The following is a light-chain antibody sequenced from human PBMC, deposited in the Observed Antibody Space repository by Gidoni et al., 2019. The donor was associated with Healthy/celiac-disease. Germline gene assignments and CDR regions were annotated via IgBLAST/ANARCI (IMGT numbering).Light chain of an antibody. CDR3: QAWDSSTEVV. V-gene: IGLV3-1*01. Sequence: SYELTQPPSVSVSPGQTASITCSGDKLGDKYACWYQQKPGQSPVLVIYQDSTRPSGLPERFSGSNSGNTATLTIIGTQAMDEADYFCQAWDSSTEVVFGGGTKLTVL. J-gene: IGLJ2*01. CDR1: KLGDKY. CDR2: QDS.